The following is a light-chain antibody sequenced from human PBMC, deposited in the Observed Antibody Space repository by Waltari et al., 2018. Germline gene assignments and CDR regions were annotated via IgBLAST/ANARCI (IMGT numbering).Light chain of an antibody. J-gene: IGKJ1*01. Sequence: DIVMTQSPDSLAMSLGERATINCKSSQSVLYDSNNKNYLAWSQQKLGKPPKLLIYGASTRDSGVPDRFSGSGSGTDFTLTIGSLQAEDVAVYYCQQYYSSPPTFGPGTAVEI. CDR1: QSVLYDSNNKNY. CDR3: QQYYSSPPT. V-gene: IGKV4-1*01. CDR2: GAS.